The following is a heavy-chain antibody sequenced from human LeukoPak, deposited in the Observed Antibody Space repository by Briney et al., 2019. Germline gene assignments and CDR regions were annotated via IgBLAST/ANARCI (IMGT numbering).Heavy chain of an antibody. V-gene: IGHV1-2*06. CDR3: ARDLASTANWEFDY. J-gene: IGHJ4*02. Sequence: ASVKVSCKASGYTFTEYFMRWVRQAPGQGLEWMGRIDLKSGYTEDSQDFQGRFTMTRDTSINTAYMELSSLRSDDTAIYYCARDLASTANWEFDYWGQGTPVTVSP. CDR2: IDLKSGYT. CDR1: GYTFTEYF. D-gene: IGHD7-27*01.